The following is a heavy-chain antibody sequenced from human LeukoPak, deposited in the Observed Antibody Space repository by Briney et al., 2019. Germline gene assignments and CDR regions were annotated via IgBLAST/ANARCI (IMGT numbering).Heavy chain of an antibody. CDR1: GFTFSSYA. V-gene: IGHV3-23*01. D-gene: IGHD3-10*01. Sequence: GGYLRLSCAASGFTFSSYAMSWVRQAPGKGLEWVSAISGSGGSTYYADSVKGRFTISRDNSKNTLYLQMNSLRAEDTAVYYCAKALWGSGSYEAYFDYWGQGTLVTVSS. CDR2: ISGSGGST. CDR3: AKALWGSGSYEAYFDY. J-gene: IGHJ4*02.